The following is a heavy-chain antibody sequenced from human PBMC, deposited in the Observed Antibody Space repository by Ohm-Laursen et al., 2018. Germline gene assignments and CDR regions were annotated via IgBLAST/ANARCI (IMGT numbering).Heavy chain of an antibody. CDR3: ARGYSTVVAYYYYGMDV. V-gene: IGHV4-38-2*01. CDR2: IYPTGST. J-gene: IGHJ6*02. Sequence: SETLSLTCAVSGYSISSGYYWGWIRQPPGEGLEWIGTIYPTGSTYYNPSLKSRVTISVDTSKNQFSLKLSSVTAADTAVHYCARGYSTVVAYYYYGMDVWGQGTTVTVSS. D-gene: IGHD2-2*01. CDR1: GYSISSGYY.